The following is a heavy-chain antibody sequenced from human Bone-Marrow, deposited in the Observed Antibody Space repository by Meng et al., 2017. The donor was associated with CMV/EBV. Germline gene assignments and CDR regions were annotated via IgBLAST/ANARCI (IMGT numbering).Heavy chain of an antibody. Sequence: ASGFTFSSYAMSWVRQAPGKGLEWVSAISGSGGSTYYADSVKGRFTISRDNSKNTLYLQMNSLRAEDTAVYYCAKRLSASGSYHFDCWGQGTLVTVSS. J-gene: IGHJ4*02. V-gene: IGHV3-23*01. CDR3: AKRLSASGSYHFDC. D-gene: IGHD3-10*01. CDR1: GFTFSSYA. CDR2: ISGSGGST.